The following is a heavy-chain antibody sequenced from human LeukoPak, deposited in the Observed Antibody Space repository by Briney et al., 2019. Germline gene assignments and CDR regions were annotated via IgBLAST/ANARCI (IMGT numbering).Heavy chain of an antibody. D-gene: IGHD2-2*01. V-gene: IGHV1-8*01. Sequence: ASVKVSCKASGYTFTSYDINWVRQATGQGLEWMGWMNPNSGNTGYAQKFQGRVTMTRNTSISTAYMELSSLRSEDTAVYYCARARGYCSSTSCLYYFDYWGQGTLVTVSS. CDR1: GYTFTSYD. CDR2: MNPNSGNT. J-gene: IGHJ4*02. CDR3: ARARGYCSSTSCLYYFDY.